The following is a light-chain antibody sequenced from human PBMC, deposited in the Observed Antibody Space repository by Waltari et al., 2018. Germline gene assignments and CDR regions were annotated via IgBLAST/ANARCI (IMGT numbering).Light chain of an antibody. CDR1: SSDVGGYNY. CDR2: EVS. J-gene: IGLJ3*02. V-gene: IGLV2-8*01. Sequence: QSALTQPPSASGSPGQSVTISCTGTSSDVGGYNYVSWFQQRPDKAPKVMIYEVSKRPSGVPVRFSGSKSGNTASLIVSGLQAEDEADYYCSSYAGSKFWVFGGGTKLTVL. CDR3: SSYAGSKFWV.